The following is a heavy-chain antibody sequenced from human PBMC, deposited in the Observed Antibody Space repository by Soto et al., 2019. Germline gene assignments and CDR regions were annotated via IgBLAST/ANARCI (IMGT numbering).Heavy chain of an antibody. CDR1: GGSISSSNW. V-gene: IGHV4-4*02. CDR3: ARDQAGHCSGGSCYDGGFDY. D-gene: IGHD2-15*01. J-gene: IGHJ4*02. CDR2: IYHSGST. Sequence: SETLSLTCAVSGGSISSSNWWSWVRQPPGKGLEWIGEIYHSGSTNYNPSLKSRVTISVDKSKNQFSLKLSSVTAADTAVYYCARDQAGHCSGGSCYDGGFDYWGQGTLVTVSS.